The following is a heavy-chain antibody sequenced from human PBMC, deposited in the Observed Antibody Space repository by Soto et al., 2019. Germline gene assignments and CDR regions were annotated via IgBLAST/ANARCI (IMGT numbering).Heavy chain of an antibody. J-gene: IGHJ5*01. CDR1: EYSLGTYT. Sequence: PGGYPGIASVASEYSLGTYTMKWVRHAPEKGLEWVSYTRASDTTIYYADSGKGRFTIPRDDAKNSLYLQMNSLRAEDTAIYSCVRGIAYNCFDSWGQGTLVTVSS. D-gene: IGHD2-15*01. CDR2: TRASDTTI. V-gene: IGHV3-48*01. CDR3: VRGIAYNCFDS.